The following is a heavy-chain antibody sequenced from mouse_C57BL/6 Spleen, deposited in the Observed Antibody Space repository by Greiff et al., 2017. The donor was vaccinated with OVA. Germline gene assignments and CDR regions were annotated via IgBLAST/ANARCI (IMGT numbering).Heavy chain of an antibody. CDR3: ARALYGSTWYFDV. D-gene: IGHD1-1*01. CDR2: INPGSGGT. CDR1: GYAFTNYL. J-gene: IGHJ1*03. V-gene: IGHV1-54*01. Sequence: QVQLKQSGAELVRPGTSVKVSCKASGYAFTNYLIEWVKQRPGQGLEWIGVINPGSGGTNYNEKFKGKATLTADKSSSTAYMQLSSLTSEDSAVYFCARALYGSTWYFDVWGTGTTVTVSS.